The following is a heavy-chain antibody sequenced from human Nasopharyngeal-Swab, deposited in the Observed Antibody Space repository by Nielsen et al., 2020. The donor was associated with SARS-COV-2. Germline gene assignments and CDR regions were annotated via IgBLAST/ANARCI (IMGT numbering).Heavy chain of an antibody. CDR1: GYTFTSYD. D-gene: IGHD2-15*01. Sequence: ASVKVSCKASGYTFTSYDINWVRQATGQGLEWMGWMNPNSGNTGYAQKFQGRVTMTGDTSTDTAYMELSSLRSEDTAVYYCATGAVVAATGWFDPWGQGTLVTVSS. CDR2: MNPNSGNT. J-gene: IGHJ5*02. CDR3: ATGAVVAATGWFDP. V-gene: IGHV1-8*01.